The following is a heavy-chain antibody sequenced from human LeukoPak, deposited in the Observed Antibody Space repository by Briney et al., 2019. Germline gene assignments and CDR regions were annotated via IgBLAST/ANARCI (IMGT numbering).Heavy chain of an antibody. CDR1: GFTFFTHP. CDR2: IKEDGSEK. J-gene: IGHJ4*02. CDR3: ARDFQSSY. V-gene: IGHV3-7*01. Sequence: GGSLRLSCAASGFTFFTHPMNWVRQAPGKGLEWVANIKEDGSEKNYVDSVMGRFTISRDNAKNSLYLQMNSLRAEDTAVYYCARDFQSSYWGQGTLVTVSS.